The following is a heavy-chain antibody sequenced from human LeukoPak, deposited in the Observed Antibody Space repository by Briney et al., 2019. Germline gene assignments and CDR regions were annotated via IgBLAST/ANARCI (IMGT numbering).Heavy chain of an antibody. V-gene: IGHV3-33*08. J-gene: IGHJ4*02. CDR2: IWYDGSNK. Sequence: GGSLRLSCAASGFTFSSYAMSWVRQAPGKGLEWVAVIWYDGSNKYYADSVKGRFTISRDNSKNTLYLQMNSLRAEDTAVYYCARALVPAADVLEADYWGQGTLVTVSS. CDR1: GFTFSSYA. CDR3: ARALVPAADVLEADY. D-gene: IGHD2-2*01.